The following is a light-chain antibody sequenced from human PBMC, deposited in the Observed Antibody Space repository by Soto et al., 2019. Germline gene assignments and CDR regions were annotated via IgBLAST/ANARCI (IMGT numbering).Light chain of an antibody. CDR1: QSISTNY. V-gene: IGKV3D-20*01. J-gene: IGKJ1*01. CDR2: DAS. CDR3: QQYGSSPRT. Sequence: EIVLTQSPATLSLSPGERATLSCGASQSISTNYLDWYQQTPGLAPRLLIYDASTRATGIPDRFSGSGSGTDFTLTISRLEPEDFAVYYCQQYGSSPRTFGQGTKVEIK.